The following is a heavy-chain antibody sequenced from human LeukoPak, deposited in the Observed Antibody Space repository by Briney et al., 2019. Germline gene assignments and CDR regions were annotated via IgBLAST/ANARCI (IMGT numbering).Heavy chain of an antibody. Sequence: GGSLRLSCAASGFTFSSYAMSWVRQAPGKGLEWVSAFSGSGGSTYYADSVKGRFTISRDNSKNTLYLQMNSLRAEDTAVYYCASFGYSSSSLRVLSAQFDYWGQGTLVTVSS. V-gene: IGHV3-23*01. J-gene: IGHJ4*02. CDR1: GFTFSSYA. D-gene: IGHD6-6*01. CDR3: ASFGYSSSSLRVLSAQFDY. CDR2: FSGSGGST.